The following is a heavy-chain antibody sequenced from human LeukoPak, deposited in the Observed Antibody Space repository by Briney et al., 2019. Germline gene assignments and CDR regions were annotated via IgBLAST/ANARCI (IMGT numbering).Heavy chain of an antibody. CDR2: IRPNDGTA. J-gene: IGHJ5*02. D-gene: IGHD2-8*01. CDR3: VRGQTNLDNWFDP. V-gene: IGHV3-48*01. CDR1: GFTFSNYG. Sequence: GGSLRLSCEASGFTFSNYGMNWVRQAPGKGLEWVSYIRPNDGTAHYADSVKGRFTISRDNAKNSLSLQMTSLRVDDSAVYYCVRGQTNLDNWFDPWGQGTLVIVSS.